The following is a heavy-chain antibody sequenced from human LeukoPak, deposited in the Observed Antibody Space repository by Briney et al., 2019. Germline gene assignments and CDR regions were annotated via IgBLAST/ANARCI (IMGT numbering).Heavy chain of an antibody. J-gene: IGHJ4*02. CDR1: GGSISSSSYY. V-gene: IGHV4-39*01. D-gene: IGHD4-17*01. CDR3: ASMYGDYAY. CDR2: IYYSGST. Sequence: KPSETLSLTCTVSGGSISSSSYYWGWIRQPPGKGLEWIGSIYYSGSTYYNPSLKSRVTISVDTSKNQFSLRLSSVTAADTAVYYCASMYGDYAYWGQGTLVTVSS.